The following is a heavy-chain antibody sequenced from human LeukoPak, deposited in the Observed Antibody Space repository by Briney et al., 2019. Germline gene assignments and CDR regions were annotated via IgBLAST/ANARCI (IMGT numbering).Heavy chain of an antibody. CDR2: ISWNSASV. CDR1: GFTFDDYG. J-gene: IGHJ4*02. CDR3: AKDYGYSSSWYDY. Sequence: GGTLRCSCEASGFTFDDYGMHWVRQAPGKGLEWVSTISWNSASVGYVDSVKGRFTISRDNAKKTLYLQMNSLRPEDTALYYCAKDYGYSSSWYDYWGQGTLVTVSS. V-gene: IGHV3-9*01. D-gene: IGHD6-13*01.